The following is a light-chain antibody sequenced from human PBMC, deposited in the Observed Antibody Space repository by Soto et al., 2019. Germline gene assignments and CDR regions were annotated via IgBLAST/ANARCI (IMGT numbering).Light chain of an antibody. CDR2: DAS. Sequence: ETVMTHSPATMSVSPGEGATLSCTPSQSVSSALAWYQQKPGLPPRLLIYDASTRATGIPARFSGSGSGTDFTLTISSLQSQDFAVYYCQQYNKWHRTFGQGTKVDI. J-gene: IGKJ1*01. CDR1: QSVSSA. CDR3: QQYNKWHRT. V-gene: IGKV3-15*01.